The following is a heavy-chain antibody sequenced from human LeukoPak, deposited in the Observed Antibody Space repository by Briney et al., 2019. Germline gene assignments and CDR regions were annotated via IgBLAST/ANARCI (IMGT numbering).Heavy chain of an antibody. Sequence: SETLSLTCTVSGGSISSSSYYWGWIRQPPGKGLEWIGSIYYSGSTYYNPSLKSRVTISVDTSKNQFSLKLSSVTAADTAVYYCARDLWRPGSLYSSSLTDDYWGQGTLVTVSS. CDR3: ARDLWRPGSLYSSSLTDDY. CDR1: GGSISSSSYY. D-gene: IGHD6-6*01. J-gene: IGHJ4*02. CDR2: IYYSGST. V-gene: IGHV4-39*07.